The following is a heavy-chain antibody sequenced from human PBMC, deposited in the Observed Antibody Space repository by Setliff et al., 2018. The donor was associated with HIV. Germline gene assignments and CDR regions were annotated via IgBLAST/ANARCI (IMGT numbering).Heavy chain of an antibody. D-gene: IGHD5-12*01. Sequence: VASVKVSCKASGGTFSSYAISWVRQAPGQGLEWMGWISAYNGNTNYAQKLQGRVTMTTDTSTSTAYMELRSLRSDDTAVYYCARDRRVRLRLPSFDYYYYGMDVWGQGTTVTVSS. CDR3: ARDRRVRLRLPSFDYYYYGMDV. J-gene: IGHJ6*02. CDR1: GGTFSSYA. CDR2: ISAYNGNT. V-gene: IGHV1-18*01.